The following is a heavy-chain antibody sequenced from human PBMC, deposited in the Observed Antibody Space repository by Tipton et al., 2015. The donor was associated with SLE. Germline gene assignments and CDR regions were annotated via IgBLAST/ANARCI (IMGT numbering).Heavy chain of an antibody. D-gene: IGHD6-19*01. V-gene: IGHV4-39*07. Sequence: TLSLTCTVSGGSISSGGYYWSWIRQSPGKGLEWIGDIYHTGSSNYNPSLASRLIISIDTSKNQFSLKLDSVTAADTAVYYCARGQSTGWEDYCDYWGQGTPVTVSS. CDR1: GGSISSGGYY. CDR3: ARGQSTGWEDYCDY. J-gene: IGHJ4*02. CDR2: IYHTGSS.